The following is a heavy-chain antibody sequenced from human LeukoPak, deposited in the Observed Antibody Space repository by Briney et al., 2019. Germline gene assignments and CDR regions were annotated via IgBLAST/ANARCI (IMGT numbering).Heavy chain of an antibody. D-gene: IGHD1-1*01. CDR1: GYTFTSYD. J-gene: IGHJ6*03. V-gene: IGHV1-8*03. Sequence: GASVKVSCKASGYTFTSYDINWVRQATGQGLEWMGWMNPNSGNTGYVQKFQGRVTITRNTSISTAYMELSSLRSEDTAVYYCARGRLERRRDYYYMDVWGKGTTVTVSS. CDR2: MNPNSGNT. CDR3: ARGRLERRRDYYYMDV.